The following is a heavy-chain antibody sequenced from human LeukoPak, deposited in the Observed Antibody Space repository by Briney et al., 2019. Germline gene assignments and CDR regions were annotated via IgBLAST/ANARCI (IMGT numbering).Heavy chain of an antibody. CDR1: GFTLSSYW. J-gene: IGHJ4*02. V-gene: IGHV3-7*03. CDR2: IKQDGGEK. CDR3: ARVFGSIAAAGNNY. Sequence: GGSLRLSCAVSGFTLSSYWMSWVRQAPGKGLEWVANIKQDGGEKYYVDSVKGRFTISRDNAKNSLYLQMNSLRAEDTALYYCARVFGSIAAAGNNYWGQGTLVTVSS. D-gene: IGHD6-13*01.